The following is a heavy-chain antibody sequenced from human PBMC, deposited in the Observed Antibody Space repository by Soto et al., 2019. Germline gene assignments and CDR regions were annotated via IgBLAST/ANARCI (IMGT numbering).Heavy chain of an antibody. V-gene: IGHV4-34*01. CDR2: INHSGST. J-gene: IGHJ4*02. CDR3: ARGREPSYDSSGYFDY. CDR1: GGSFSGYY. D-gene: IGHD3-22*01. Sequence: LSLTCAVYGGSFSGYYWIWIRQPPWKGLEWIGEINHSGSTNYNPSLKSRVTISVDTSKNQFSLKLSSVTAADTAVYYCARGREPSYDSSGYFDYWGQGTLVTVSS.